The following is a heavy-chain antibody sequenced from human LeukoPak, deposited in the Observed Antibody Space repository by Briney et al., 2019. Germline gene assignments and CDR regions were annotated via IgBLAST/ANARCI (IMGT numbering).Heavy chain of an antibody. Sequence: GGSLRLSCAASGFTFRNNWMNWIRQAPGKGLEWVANIRPDASDTGYVDSVKGRFAISRDNAKNSVYLQMNSLRVDDTAVYYCTSISLGANEDYWGQGTRVTVSS. V-gene: IGHV3-7*03. J-gene: IGHJ4*02. CDR1: GFTFRNNW. D-gene: IGHD1-26*01. CDR2: IRPDASDT. CDR3: TSISLGANEDY.